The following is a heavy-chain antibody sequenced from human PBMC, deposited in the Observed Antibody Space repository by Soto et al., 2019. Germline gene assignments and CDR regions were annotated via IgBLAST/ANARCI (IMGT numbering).Heavy chain of an antibody. CDR2: IIPIFGTA. CDR3: AREIQLWSETQCLDAFDI. D-gene: IGHD5-18*01. Sequence: SGKASCKASGCTFSSYAISWVRQAPGQGLEWMGGIIPIFGTANYAQKFQGRVTITADESTSTAYMELSSLRSEDTAVYYCAREIQLWSETQCLDAFDIWGQGNMVTFSS. V-gene: IGHV1-69*13. CDR1: GCTFSSYA. J-gene: IGHJ3*02.